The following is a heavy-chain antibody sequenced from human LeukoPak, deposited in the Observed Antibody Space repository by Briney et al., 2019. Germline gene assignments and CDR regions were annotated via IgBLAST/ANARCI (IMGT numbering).Heavy chain of an antibody. CDR1: GGTFSIYA. D-gene: IGHD6-25*01. CDR2: IIPIFGTA. V-gene: IGHV1-69*13. J-gene: IGHJ5*02. CDR3: ARGIAARGPTGWFDP. Sequence: RASVKVSCKASGGTFSIYAISWVRQAPGQGLEWMGGIIPIFGTANYAQKFQGRVTITADESTSTAYMELSSLRSEDTAVYYCARGIAARGPTGWFDPWGQGTLVTVSS.